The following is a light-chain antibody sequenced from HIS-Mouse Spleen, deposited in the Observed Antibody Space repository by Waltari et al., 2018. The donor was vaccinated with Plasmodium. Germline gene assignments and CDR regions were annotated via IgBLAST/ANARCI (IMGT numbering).Light chain of an antibody. V-gene: IGLV2-8*01. CDR1: SRDVVGYNY. J-gene: IGLJ2*01. CDR2: EVT. CDR3: SSYAGSNNLV. Sequence: QSALTQPPPASGSPGQSVTTSCTGTSRDVVGYNYVPWSQQHPGKAPKLMIYEVTKRPSGVPDRFSGSKSGNTASLTVSGLQAEDEADYYCSSYAGSNNLVFGGGTKLTVL.